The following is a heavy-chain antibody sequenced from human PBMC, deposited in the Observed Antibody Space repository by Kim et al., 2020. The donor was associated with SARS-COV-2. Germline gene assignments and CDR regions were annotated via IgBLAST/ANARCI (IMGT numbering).Heavy chain of an antibody. D-gene: IGHD6-13*01. J-gene: IGHJ4*02. V-gene: IGHV4-34*01. CDR3: ARVSLHPGIADY. Sequence: SETLSLTCAVYGGSFSGYYWSWIRQPPGKGLEWIGEINHSGSTNYNPSLKSRVTISVDTSKNQFSLKLSSVTAADTAVYYCARVSLHPGIADYWGQGTLVTVSS. CDR2: INHSGST. CDR1: GGSFSGYY.